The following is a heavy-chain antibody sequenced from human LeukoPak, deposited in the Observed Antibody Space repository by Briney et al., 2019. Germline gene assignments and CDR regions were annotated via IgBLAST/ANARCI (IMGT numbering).Heavy chain of an antibody. CDR3: ARDLWFGEFRY. Sequence: VKPSETLSLTCSVSGGSISSHYWTWMRQSAGKGLEWIGRMYVSGTIYSAGSTNYNPSFKSRVTMSEDMSKNQFSLKLSSVTAADTAVYYCARDLWFGEFRYWGQGTLVTVSS. D-gene: IGHD3-10*01. J-gene: IGHJ4*02. CDR1: GGSISSHY. V-gene: IGHV4-4*07. CDR2: MYVSGTIYSAGST.